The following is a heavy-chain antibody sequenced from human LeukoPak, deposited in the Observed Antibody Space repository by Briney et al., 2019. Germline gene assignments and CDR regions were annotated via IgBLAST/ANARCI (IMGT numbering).Heavy chain of an antibody. Sequence: GGSLRLSCVASGFTFSAYWMIWVRQAPGEGLEWVADINQDGSDKYFVDSVKGRFTISRDNAKNSLYLQMNSLRAEDTAVYYCARTGSYYYYYMDVWGKGTTVTVSS. J-gene: IGHJ6*03. CDR1: GFTFSAYW. CDR2: INQDGSDK. CDR3: ARTGSYYYYYMDV. D-gene: IGHD1-26*01. V-gene: IGHV3-7*01.